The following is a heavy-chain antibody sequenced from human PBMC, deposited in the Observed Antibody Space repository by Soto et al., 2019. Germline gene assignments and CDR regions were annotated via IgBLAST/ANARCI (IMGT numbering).Heavy chain of an antibody. CDR2: INSDGSST. J-gene: IGHJ4*02. D-gene: IGHD6-13*01. V-gene: IGHV3-74*01. CDR1: GFTFSSYW. CDR3: ARGRGYSSSWSIYYFDF. Sequence: GGSLRLSCAASGFTFSSYWMHWVRQAPGKGLVWVSRINSDGSSTSYADSVKGRFTISRDNSKNTLYLQMNSLRAEDTAVYYCARGRGYSSSWSIYYFDFWGQGTQVTVSS.